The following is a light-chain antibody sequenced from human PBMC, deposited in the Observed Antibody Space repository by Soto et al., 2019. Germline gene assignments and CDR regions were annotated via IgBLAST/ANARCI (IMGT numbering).Light chain of an antibody. CDR3: QQYSSHAT. J-gene: IGKJ1*01. Sequence: RDRVTITCRASQDVSGYVAWYQQKPGKPPRLLIYAASTLQTGVPSRFSGSGSGTDFTLTITCLQSEDYATYYCQQYSSHATFGQGTKVDI. CDR2: AAS. CDR1: QDVSGY. V-gene: IGKV1-8*01.